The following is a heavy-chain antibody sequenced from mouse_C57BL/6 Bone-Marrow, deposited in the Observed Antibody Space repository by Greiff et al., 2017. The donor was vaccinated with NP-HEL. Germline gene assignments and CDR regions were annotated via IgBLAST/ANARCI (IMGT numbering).Heavy chain of an antibody. CDR2: IYPGSGST. V-gene: IGHV1-55*01. CDR3: ARTQLRLPRPSFAY. Sequence: QVQLQQPGAELVKPGASVKMSCKASGYTFTSYWITWVKQRPGQGLEWIGDIYPGSGSTNYNEKFKSKATLTVDTSSSTADMQLSSLTSEDSAVYYCARTQLRLPRPSFAYWGQGTLVTVSA. D-gene: IGHD3-2*02. CDR1: GYTFTSYW. J-gene: IGHJ3*01.